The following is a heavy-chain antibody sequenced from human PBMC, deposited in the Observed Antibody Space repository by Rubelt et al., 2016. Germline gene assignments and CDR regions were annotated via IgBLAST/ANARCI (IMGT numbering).Heavy chain of an antibody. J-gene: IGHJ6*02. CDR1: SSNY. Sequence: SSNYMSWVRQAPGKGLEWVSAISGSGGSTYYADSVKGRFTISRDNSKNTLYLQMNSLRAEDTAVYYCARAGANGMDVWGQGTTVTVSS. D-gene: IGHD1-1*01. V-gene: IGHV3-23*01. CDR2: ISGSGGST. CDR3: ARAGANGMDV.